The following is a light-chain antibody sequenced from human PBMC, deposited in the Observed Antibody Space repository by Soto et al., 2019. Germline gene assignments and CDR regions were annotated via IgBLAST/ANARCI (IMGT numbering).Light chain of an antibody. Sequence: DIQLTQSPSTLSASVGDRVTITCRASQSISSWLAWYQQKPGTAPKLLIYKASTLESGVPSRFSGIRSGTEFTLTVSSQQPDDFATYYCQQYNDSFPYTFGQGTKVDIK. CDR3: QQYNDSFPYT. J-gene: IGKJ2*01. V-gene: IGKV1-5*03. CDR2: KAS. CDR1: QSISSW.